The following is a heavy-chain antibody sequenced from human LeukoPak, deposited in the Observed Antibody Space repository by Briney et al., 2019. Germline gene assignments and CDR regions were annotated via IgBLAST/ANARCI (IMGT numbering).Heavy chain of an antibody. CDR3: ARGSRDYYDSVPMDY. V-gene: IGHV3-21*01. J-gene: IGHJ4*02. Sequence: GGSLGLSCAASGFTFSSYSMNWVRQAPGKGLEWVSSISSSSSYIYYADSVKGRFTTSRDNAKNSLYLQMNSLRAEDTAVYYCARGSRDYYDSVPMDYWGQGTLVTVSS. CDR2: ISSSSSYI. CDR1: GFTFSSYS. D-gene: IGHD3-22*01.